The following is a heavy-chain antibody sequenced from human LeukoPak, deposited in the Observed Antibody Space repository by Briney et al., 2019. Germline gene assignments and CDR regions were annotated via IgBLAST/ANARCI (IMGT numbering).Heavy chain of an antibody. D-gene: IGHD2-2*01. CDR3: ARGLGYCTSTTCLLPFDY. CDR2: IYSGGSK. J-gene: IGHJ4*02. CDR1: GFTVSIYY. V-gene: IGHV3-53*01. Sequence: PGGSLRLSCAASGFTVSIYYMTWVRQAPGKGLEFVSVIYSGGSKKSADSVKGRFTVSRDNSKNTQYLQIDSLRAECTPVCFCARGLGYCTSTTCLLPFDYWGQGTLVTVSS.